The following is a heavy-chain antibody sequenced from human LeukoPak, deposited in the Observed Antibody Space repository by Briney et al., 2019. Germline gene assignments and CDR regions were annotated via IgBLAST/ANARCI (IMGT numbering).Heavy chain of an antibody. D-gene: IGHD1-26*01. V-gene: IGHV3-9*03. Sequence: PGGSLRLSCAASGFTFDDYAMHWVRQVPGKGLEWVSGITWNGNIFGYGDSVRGRFTISRDNAKNSLYLQMDSLRAEDMAVYYCSKDARWRASNHKGYYSYYMDVWGKGTTVTVSS. J-gene: IGHJ6*03. CDR1: GFTFDDYA. CDR3: SKDARWRASNHKGYYSYYMDV. CDR2: ITWNGNIF.